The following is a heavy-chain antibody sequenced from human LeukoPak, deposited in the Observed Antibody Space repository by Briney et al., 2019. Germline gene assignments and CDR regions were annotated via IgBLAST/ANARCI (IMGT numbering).Heavy chain of an antibody. Sequence: ASVKVSCKASGYTFTSYYMHRVRQAPGQGLEWMGIINPSGGSTSYAQKFQGRVTMTRDTSTSTVYMELSSLRSEDTAVYYCARPSDSSGYALTQYYFDYWGQGTLVTVSS. V-gene: IGHV1-46*01. CDR2: INPSGGST. D-gene: IGHD3-22*01. CDR1: GYTFTSYY. CDR3: ARPSDSSGYALTQYYFDY. J-gene: IGHJ4*02.